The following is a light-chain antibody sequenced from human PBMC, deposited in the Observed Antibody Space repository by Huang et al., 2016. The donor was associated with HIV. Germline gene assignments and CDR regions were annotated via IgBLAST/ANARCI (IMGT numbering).Light chain of an antibody. CDR3: MKTLQTPYT. CDR1: QSLLHSNGYSY. Sequence: DFVMTQSPLSLPVTPGEPASISCRSSQSLLHSNGYSYVDWYVQKPGQSPQLLIYLASNRAPGVPDRFSGSGSGVDFALKISRVEAEDVGVYYCMKTLQTPYTFGQGTKLEIK. CDR2: LAS. V-gene: IGKV2-28*01. J-gene: IGKJ2*01.